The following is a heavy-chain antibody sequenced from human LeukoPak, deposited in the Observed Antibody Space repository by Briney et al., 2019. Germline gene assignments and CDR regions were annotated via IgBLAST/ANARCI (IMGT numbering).Heavy chain of an antibody. V-gene: IGHV1-2*02. CDR3: AIENCSDRSGCSKAFDY. CDR1: GYTFTVKF. CDR2: IDPKSGGAV. Sequence: ASVKVSCKASGYTFTVKFLHWLRQAPGQGLEWMGGIDPKSGGAVVYAQKFRGRVTVTRDTSVSTAYMELSRLSSDDTAVYYCAIENCSDRSGCSKAFDYWGQGTLVTVSS. D-gene: IGHD3-22*01. J-gene: IGHJ4*02.